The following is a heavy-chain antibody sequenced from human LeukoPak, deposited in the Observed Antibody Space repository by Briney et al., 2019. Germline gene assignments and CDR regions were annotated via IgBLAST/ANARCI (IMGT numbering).Heavy chain of an antibody. V-gene: IGHV3-74*01. CDR1: GFTFSSYW. J-gene: IGHJ4*02. CDR3: ACEGY. Sequence: PGGSLRLSCAASGFTFSSYWMHWVRQAPGKGLVWVSGISSDGSNTIHADSVKGRVTISRDNAKNTLYLQINSLRVEDTAVYYCACEGYWGQGTLVTVSS. CDR2: ISSDGSNT.